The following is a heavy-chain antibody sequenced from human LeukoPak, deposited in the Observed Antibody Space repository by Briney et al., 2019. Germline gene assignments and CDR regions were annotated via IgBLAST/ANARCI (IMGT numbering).Heavy chain of an antibody. CDR1: GYTFTGFS. CDR2: INPNTGGT. Sequence: ASVKVSCKASGYTFTGFSIPWVGQAPGQGLEWLGWINPNTGGTNYAQMFQGRVTMTGDTSISTAYMELSRLRSDDTAVYYCARDVGEYCSSTNCYASNYWGQGTLVTVSS. V-gene: IGHV1-2*02. CDR3: ARDVGEYCSSTNCYASNY. J-gene: IGHJ4*02. D-gene: IGHD2-2*01.